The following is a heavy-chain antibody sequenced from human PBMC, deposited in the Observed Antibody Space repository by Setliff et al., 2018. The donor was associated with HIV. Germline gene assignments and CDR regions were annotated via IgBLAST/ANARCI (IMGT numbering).Heavy chain of an antibody. V-gene: IGHV4-59*11. D-gene: IGHD3-16*01. Sequence: KASETLSLTCNVSGDSISGHSWTWIRQPPGKGLEWIGSIDYSGRTDKKPSLKSRLRISIDTSKNHFYVNLFSVTAADTAAYYCARVGHETGGAFDNWGQGTTVTVSS. CDR3: ARVGHETGGAFDN. CDR1: GDSISGHS. J-gene: IGHJ3*02. CDR2: IDYSGRT.